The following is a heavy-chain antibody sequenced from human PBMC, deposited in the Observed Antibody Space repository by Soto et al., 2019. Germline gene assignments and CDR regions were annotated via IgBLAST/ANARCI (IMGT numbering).Heavy chain of an antibody. V-gene: IGHV3-49*05. CDR2: IRSKAYGGTT. D-gene: IGHD3-16*01. CDR3: TRGGYSDSSRGGGWFDP. Sequence: EVQLVESGGGLVKPGRSLRLSCTASGFTFGDYAMSWFRQAPGKGLEWVGFIRSKAYGGTTEYAASVKGRFTISRDDSXSXXYLQMNSLKTEDTDVYYCTRGGYSDSSRGGGWFDPWGQGTLVTVSS. CDR1: GFTFGDYA. J-gene: IGHJ5*02.